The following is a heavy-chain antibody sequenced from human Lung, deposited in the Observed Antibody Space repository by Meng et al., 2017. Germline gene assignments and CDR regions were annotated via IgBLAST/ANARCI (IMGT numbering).Heavy chain of an antibody. CDR3: ASYCRGTSCATY. CDR1: GYTFTAYY. J-gene: IGHJ4*02. D-gene: IGHD2-15*01. Sequence: QVQLVQSGADVKKPGASVKVSCKASGYTFTAYYIHWVRQAPGQGLEWMGRINPNSGGTNFAQKFQGRVIMTRDTSISTAYMELSSLGFDDTAVYYCASYCRGTSCATYWGQGSLVTVSS. V-gene: IGHV1-2*06. CDR2: INPNSGGT.